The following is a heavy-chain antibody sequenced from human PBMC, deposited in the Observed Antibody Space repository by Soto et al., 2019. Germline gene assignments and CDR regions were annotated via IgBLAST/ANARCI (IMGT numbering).Heavy chain of an antibody. CDR3: ARLSSGSAYYFDY. CDR1: GFTFSTSD. V-gene: IGHV3-30*07. J-gene: IGHJ4*02. CDR2: VSYDERNI. D-gene: IGHD6-19*01. Sequence: PGGSLRLSCVASGFTFSTSDMHWVRQAPGQGLEWVAVVSYDERNIYYADSVKGRFTISGDNAKNSLYLQMNSLRAEDTAVYYCARLSSGSAYYFDYWGQGTLVTVSS.